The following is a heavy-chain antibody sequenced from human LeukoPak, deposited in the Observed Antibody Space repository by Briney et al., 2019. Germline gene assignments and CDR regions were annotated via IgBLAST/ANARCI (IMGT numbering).Heavy chain of an antibody. CDR1: GGSISSSSYY. Sequence: SETLSLTCTVTGGSISSSSYYWGWIRQPPGKGLEWIGSIYYSGSTYYNPSLKSRVTISVDTSKNQFSLKLSSVTAADTAVYYCARHSFSHHGGDFFDYWGQGTLVTVSS. J-gene: IGHJ4*02. CDR2: IYYSGST. D-gene: IGHD1-14*01. CDR3: ARHSFSHHGGDFFDY. V-gene: IGHV4-39*01.